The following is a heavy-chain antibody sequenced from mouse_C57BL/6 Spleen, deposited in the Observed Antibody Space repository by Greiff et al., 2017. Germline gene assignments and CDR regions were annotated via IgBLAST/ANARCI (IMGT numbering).Heavy chain of an antibody. Sequence: VQLQQSGPGLVQPSQSLSITCTVSGFSLTSYGVHWVRQSPGKGLEWLGVIWSGGSTDYNAAFISRLSISKDNSKSQVFFKMNSLQADDTAIYYCARNGDYYGSSYGDYYAMDYWGQGTSVTVSS. CDR1: GFSLTSYG. D-gene: IGHD1-1*01. CDR2: IWSGGST. CDR3: ARNGDYYGSSYGDYYAMDY. V-gene: IGHV2-2*01. J-gene: IGHJ4*01.